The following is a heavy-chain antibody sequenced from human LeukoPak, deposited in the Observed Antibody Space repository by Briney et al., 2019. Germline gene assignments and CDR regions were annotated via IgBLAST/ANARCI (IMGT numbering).Heavy chain of an antibody. CDR1: GFTFSNYA. D-gene: IGHD2-15*01. J-gene: IGHJ5*02. CDR3: AREVGFCSGGDCYFWFDP. Sequence: GGSLRLSCAASGFTFSNYAMNWVRQAPGKGLEWVSTIVGSGDSTYYADSVKGRFTISRDNAKNSLYLQMNSLRAEDTAVYYCAREVGFCSGGDCYFWFDPWGQGTLVTVSS. V-gene: IGHV3-23*01. CDR2: IVGSGDST.